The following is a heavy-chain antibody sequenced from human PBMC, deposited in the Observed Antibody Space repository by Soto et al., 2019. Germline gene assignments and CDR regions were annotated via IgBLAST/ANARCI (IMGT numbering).Heavy chain of an antibody. J-gene: IGHJ6*02. V-gene: IGHV5-51*01. CDR2: IYPGDSDT. Sequence: LGESLKISCKGSGYSFTSYWIGWVRQMPGKGLEWMGIIYPGDSDTRYSPSLQGQVTISADKSISTAYLQWSSLKASDTAMYYCARLPYYYDSGGYYHQYYGMDVWGQGTTVTVSS. CDR3: ARLPYYYDSGGYYHQYYGMDV. D-gene: IGHD3-22*01. CDR1: GYSFTSYW.